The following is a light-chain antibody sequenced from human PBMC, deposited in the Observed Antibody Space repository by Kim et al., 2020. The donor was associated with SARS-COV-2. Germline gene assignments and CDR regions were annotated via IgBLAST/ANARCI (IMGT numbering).Light chain of an antibody. Sequence: VAPGERATLSCRASQSVSSSLAWYQQKPGHAPRLLIYGASTRATGIPARFSGSGSGTEFTLTISSLQSEDFAVYYCQQYNNWLWTFGQGTKVDIK. CDR3: QQYNNWLWT. CDR2: GAS. J-gene: IGKJ1*01. V-gene: IGKV3-15*01. CDR1: QSVSSS.